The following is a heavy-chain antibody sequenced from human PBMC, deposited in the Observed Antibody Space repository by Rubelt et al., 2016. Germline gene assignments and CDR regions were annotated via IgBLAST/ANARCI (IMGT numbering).Heavy chain of an antibody. CDR1: GGSISSSSYY. V-gene: IGHV4-39*07. Sequence: QLQLQESGPGLVKPSETLSLTCTVSGGSISSSSYYWGWIRQPPGKGLEWIGSIYYSGSTYYNPSLKSRVTISVDTAKNQCALKRSSVTAADTAGYYCARERELGQQPTGGFDPWGQGTLVTVSS. CDR3: ARERELGQQPTGGFDP. D-gene: IGHD6-13*01. J-gene: IGHJ5*02. CDR2: IYYSGST.